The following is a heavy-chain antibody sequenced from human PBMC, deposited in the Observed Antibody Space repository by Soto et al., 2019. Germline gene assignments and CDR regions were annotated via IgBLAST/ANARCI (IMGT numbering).Heavy chain of an antibody. CDR1: GYTLSSYG. D-gene: IGHD2-2*03. V-gene: IGHV1-18*04. Sequence: ASVKVSCKASGYTLSSYGISGVRQAPGQGLEWMGWISAYNGNTNYAQKLQGRVTMTTDTSTSSAYMELRSLRSDDTAVYYCARLDIVVVPAAMFLDYWGQGTLVTVSS. CDR2: ISAYNGNT. CDR3: ARLDIVVVPAAMFLDY. J-gene: IGHJ4*02.